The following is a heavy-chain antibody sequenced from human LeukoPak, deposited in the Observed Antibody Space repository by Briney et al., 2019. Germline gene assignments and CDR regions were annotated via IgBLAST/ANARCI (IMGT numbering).Heavy chain of an antibody. CDR1: GFTLTSYN. CDR2: ISGRGNTI. CDR3: ARDPPALEDFDY. J-gene: IGHJ4*02. V-gene: IGHV3-48*04. Sequence: GGSLRPSCAASGFTLTSYNMTWVRQAPGKGLEWVSYISGRGNTIKYADSVKGRFTISRDNGKNSLYLHMSSLRAEDTAVYYCARDPPALEDFDYWGQGTQVTVSS.